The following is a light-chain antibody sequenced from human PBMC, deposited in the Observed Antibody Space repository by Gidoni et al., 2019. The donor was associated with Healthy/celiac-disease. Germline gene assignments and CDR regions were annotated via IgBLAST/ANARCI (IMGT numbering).Light chain of an antibody. CDR1: QSVSSN. J-gene: IGKJ1*01. CDR3: QQYNNWPPWT. V-gene: IGKV3-15*01. Sequence: EIVMTQSPATLSVSPGERATLSCRASQSVSSNLAWYQQKPGQAPRLLIYGASTRATGIPARFSGSGSGTEFTLTISSLQSEDFAVYYCQQYNNWPPWTFGPXDQGXNQT. CDR2: GAS.